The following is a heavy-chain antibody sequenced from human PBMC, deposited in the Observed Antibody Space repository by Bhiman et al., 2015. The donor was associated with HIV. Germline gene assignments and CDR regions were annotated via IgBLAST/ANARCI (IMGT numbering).Heavy chain of an antibody. CDR1: GFTFSACA. J-gene: IGHJ5*02. Sequence: EVQLLESGGGLVQPGGSLRLSCRASGFTFSACAMNWVRQAPGKGLEWVSVIYSGGSTYYAESVKGRFIISRDKSKNTLSLQMNSLTAEDTGVFYCAGDSDDGDYLFSWGQGTLVTVSS. V-gene: IGHV3-66*01. CDR2: IYSGGST. D-gene: IGHD4-17*01. CDR3: AGDSDDGDYLFS.